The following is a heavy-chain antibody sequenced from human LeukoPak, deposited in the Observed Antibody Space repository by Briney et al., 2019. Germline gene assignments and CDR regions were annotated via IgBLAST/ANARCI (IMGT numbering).Heavy chain of an antibody. Sequence: SETLSLTCTVSGVSISSYYWSWLRQPPGKGLEWVGYIYYSGSTNYNPSLKSRVTISVDTSKNQFSLKLSSVTAADTAVYYCAGTLPETIYDYVWGSLDYWGQGTLVTVSS. CDR1: GVSISSYY. J-gene: IGHJ4*02. CDR2: IYYSGST. D-gene: IGHD3-16*01. CDR3: AGTLPETIYDYVWGSLDY. V-gene: IGHV4-59*08.